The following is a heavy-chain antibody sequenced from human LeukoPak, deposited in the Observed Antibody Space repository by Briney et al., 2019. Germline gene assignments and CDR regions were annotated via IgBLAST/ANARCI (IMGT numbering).Heavy chain of an antibody. V-gene: IGHV3-23*01. D-gene: IGHD2-2*01. CDR1: GFTFSSYG. CDR2: ISGSGGST. CDR3: AKDAILRVVVPTRYYYYMDV. Sequence: PGGTLRLSCAASGFTFSSYGMSWVRQAPGKGLEWVSAISGSGGSTYYADSVKGRFTISRDNSKNTLYLQMNSLRAEDTAVYYCAKDAILRVVVPTRYYYYMDVWGKGTTVTISS. J-gene: IGHJ6*03.